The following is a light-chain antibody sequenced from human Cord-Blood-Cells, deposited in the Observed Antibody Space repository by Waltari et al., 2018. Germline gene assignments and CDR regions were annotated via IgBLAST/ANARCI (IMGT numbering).Light chain of an antibody. Sequence: CTGTSSDVGGYNYVSWYQQHPGKAPKLMIYDVSNRPSGVSNRFSGSKSGNTASLTISGLQAEDEADYYCSSYTSSSTLGVFGGGTKLTVL. CDR2: DVS. CDR3: SSYTSSSTLGV. V-gene: IGLV2-14*04. J-gene: IGLJ3*02. CDR1: SSDVGGYNY.